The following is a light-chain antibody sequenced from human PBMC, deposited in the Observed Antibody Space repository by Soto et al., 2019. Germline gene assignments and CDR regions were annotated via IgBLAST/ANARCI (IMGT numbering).Light chain of an antibody. V-gene: IGKV4-1*01. CDR2: WAS. J-gene: IGKJ1*01. Sequence: DIVMTQSPDSLAVSLGERATINCKSSQSVLYSSNNKNYLAWYQQKPGQPPKLIIYWASTRESGVPDRFSGSGSGIDFTLTISSLQAEDVAVYYCQQYYSTPPTFGQGTKVEIK. CDR1: QSVLYSSNNKNY. CDR3: QQYYSTPPT.